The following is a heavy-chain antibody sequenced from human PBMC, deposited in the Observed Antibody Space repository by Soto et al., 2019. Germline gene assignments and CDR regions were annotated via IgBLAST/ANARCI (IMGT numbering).Heavy chain of an antibody. D-gene: IGHD3-10*01. Sequence: GGSLRLSCAASGFTFSSYGMHWVRQAPGKGLEWVAVIWYDGSNKYYADSVKGRFTISRDNSKNTLYLQMNSLRAEDTAVYYCARDYNWWDGESVDAFDIWGQGTMVTVSS. J-gene: IGHJ3*02. CDR1: GFTFSSYG. CDR2: IWYDGSNK. CDR3: ARDYNWWDGESVDAFDI. V-gene: IGHV3-33*01.